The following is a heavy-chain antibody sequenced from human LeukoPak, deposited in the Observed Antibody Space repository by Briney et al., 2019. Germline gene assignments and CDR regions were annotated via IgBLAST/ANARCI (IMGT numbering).Heavy chain of an antibody. CDR2: IIPILGIA. CDR1: GGTFSSYA. Sequence: SVKVSCKASGGTFSSYAISWVRQAPGQGLEWMGRIIPILGIANYAQKFQGRVTITADKSTSTAYMELSSLRSEDTAVYYCARGELEGWSCSLLGFDPWGQGTLVTVSS. V-gene: IGHV1-69*04. CDR3: ARGELEGWSCSLLGFDP. J-gene: IGHJ5*02. D-gene: IGHD2-15*01.